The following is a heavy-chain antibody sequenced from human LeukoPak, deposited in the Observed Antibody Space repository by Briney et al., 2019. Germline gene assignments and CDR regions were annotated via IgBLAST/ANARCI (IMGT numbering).Heavy chain of an antibody. D-gene: IGHD7-27*01. Sequence: SETLSLTCTVSGGSISSYYWSWIRQPPGKGLEWIGYIYYSGSTNYNPSLKSRVTISVDTSKNQFSLKLTAVTAADTAVYYCARETPGAGHFDYWGQGSLVTVSS. CDR2: IYYSGST. CDR3: ARETPGAGHFDY. V-gene: IGHV4-59*01. CDR1: GGSISSYY. J-gene: IGHJ4*02.